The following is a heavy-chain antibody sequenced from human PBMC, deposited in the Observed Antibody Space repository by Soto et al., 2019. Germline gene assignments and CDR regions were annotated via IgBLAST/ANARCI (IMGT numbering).Heavy chain of an antibody. CDR2: IYYSGST. D-gene: IGHD3-22*01. Sequence: SETLSLTCTVSGGSISSGGYYWSWIRQHPGKGLEWIGYIYYSGSTYYNPSLKSRVTISVDTSKNQFSLKLSSVTAADTAVYYSPRPSGSFAGYNCFDTWGQGTLVTVSS. CDR1: GGSISSGGYY. CDR3: PRPSGSFAGYNCFDT. V-gene: IGHV4-31*03. J-gene: IGHJ5*02.